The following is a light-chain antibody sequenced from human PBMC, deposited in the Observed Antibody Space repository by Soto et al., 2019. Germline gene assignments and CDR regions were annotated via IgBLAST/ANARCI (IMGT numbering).Light chain of an antibody. V-gene: IGKV4-1*01. CDR2: WAS. J-gene: IGKJ2*01. Sequence: DIVVTQSPDSLAVSLGERATINCMSSQSVLYSSNNKNYLAWYQHKPGQPPKLLIYWASTRESGVPHRFSGSGSGTDFNLTISSLQAEDVAVYYCQQYYRTPHTFGQGTKVEIK. CDR3: QQYYRTPHT. CDR1: QSVLYSSNNKNY.